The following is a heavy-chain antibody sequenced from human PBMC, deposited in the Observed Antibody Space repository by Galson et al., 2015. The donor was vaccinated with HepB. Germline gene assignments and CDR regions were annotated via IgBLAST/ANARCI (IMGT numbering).Heavy chain of an antibody. Sequence: QSGAEVKKPGESLRISCKGSGYSFTSYWISWVRQMPGKGLEWMGIIYPGDSDTRYSPSFQGQVTISADKSISTAYLQWSSLKASDTAMYYCASTHTLLDTAMVFHSLAFDIWGQGTMVTVSS. D-gene: IGHD5-18*01. CDR3: ASTHTLLDTAMVFHSLAFDI. J-gene: IGHJ3*02. CDR2: IYPGDSDT. CDR1: GYSFTSYW. V-gene: IGHV5-51*01.